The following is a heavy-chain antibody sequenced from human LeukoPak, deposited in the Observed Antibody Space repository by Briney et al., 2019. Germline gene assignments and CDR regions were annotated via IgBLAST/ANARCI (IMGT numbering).Heavy chain of an antibody. Sequence: PSETLSLTCTVSGGSISSYYWSWIRQPAGKGLEWIGRIYTSGSTNYNPSLKSRVTMSVDTSKNQFSLKLSSVTAADTAVYYCARDLDIVVVPAAIPYYYYYMDVWGKGTTVTVSS. CDR2: IYTSGST. CDR1: GGSISSYY. D-gene: IGHD2-2*02. J-gene: IGHJ6*03. CDR3: ARDLDIVVVPAAIPYYYYYMDV. V-gene: IGHV4-4*07.